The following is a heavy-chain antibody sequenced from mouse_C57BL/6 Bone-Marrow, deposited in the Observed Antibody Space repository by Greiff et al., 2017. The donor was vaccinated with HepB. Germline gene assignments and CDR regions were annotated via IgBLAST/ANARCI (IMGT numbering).Heavy chain of an antibody. Sequence: QVQLQQSGAELVRPGTSMKVSCKASGYAFTNYLIEWVKQRPGQGLEWIGVINPGSGGTNYNEKFKGKATLTADKSSSTAYMQLSSLTSEDSAVYFCARYPIYYGHYWGQGTTLTVSS. J-gene: IGHJ2*01. CDR3: ARYPIYYGHY. CDR1: GYAFTNYL. CDR2: INPGSGGT. V-gene: IGHV1-54*01. D-gene: IGHD2-1*01.